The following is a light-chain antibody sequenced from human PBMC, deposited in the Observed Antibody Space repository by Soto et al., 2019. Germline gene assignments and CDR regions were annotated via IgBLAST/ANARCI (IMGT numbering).Light chain of an antibody. Sequence: LSRSAGMQISSLAASATDSCRVSQTVSRMFLSWFQQKPGQAPRLLIYGTSTRATGIPVRFSGSGSGTDFTLTISSLQPEDFAVYYCQQRLSWPITFGQGTRLEIK. CDR2: GTS. CDR1: QTVSRMF. CDR3: QQRLSWPIT. J-gene: IGKJ5*01. V-gene: IGKV3D-7*01.